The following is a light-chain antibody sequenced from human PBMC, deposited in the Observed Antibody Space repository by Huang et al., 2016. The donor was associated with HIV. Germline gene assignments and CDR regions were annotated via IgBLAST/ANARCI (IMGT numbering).Light chain of an antibody. V-gene: IGKV3-15*01. CDR3: QQYNNWPL. CDR2: GAA. CDR1: QSVSTN. Sequence: EIVMTQSPATLSVSPGETATLSCRASQSVSTNLAWYQQSPCQAPRLLIYGAATRATGIPARFSGSGSGTEFTLTISSLQSEDFAVYYCQQYNNWPLFGGGTKVEIK. J-gene: IGKJ4*01.